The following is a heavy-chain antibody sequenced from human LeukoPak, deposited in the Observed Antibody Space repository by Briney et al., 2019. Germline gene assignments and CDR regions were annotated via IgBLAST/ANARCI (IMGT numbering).Heavy chain of an antibody. J-gene: IGHJ3*02. Sequence: GASVKVSCKASGGTFSSYAISWVRQAPGQGLEWMGGIIPIFGTANYAQKFQGRVTITADKSTSTAYMELSSLRSEDTAVYYCASAGGYGPRRAFDIWGQGTMVTVSS. CDR1: GGTFSSYA. V-gene: IGHV1-69*06. CDR2: IIPIFGTA. CDR3: ASAGGYGPRRAFDI. D-gene: IGHD5-12*01.